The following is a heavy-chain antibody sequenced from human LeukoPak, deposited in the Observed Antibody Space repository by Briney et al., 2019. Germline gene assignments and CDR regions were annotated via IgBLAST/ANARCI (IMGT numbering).Heavy chain of an antibody. CDR3: ARQGTYSSAIGMGY. CDR1: GFTFSSYG. Sequence: GGSLRLSCAASGFTFSSYGMHWVRQAAGKGLEWVAVISYDGSNKYYADSVKGRFTISRDNSKNTLYLQMNSLRAEDTAVYYCARQGTYSSAIGMGYWGQGTLVTVSS. CDR2: ISYDGSNK. D-gene: IGHD6-19*01. J-gene: IGHJ4*02. V-gene: IGHV3-30*03.